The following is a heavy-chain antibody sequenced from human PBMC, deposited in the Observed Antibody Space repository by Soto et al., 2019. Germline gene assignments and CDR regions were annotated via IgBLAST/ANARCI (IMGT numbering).Heavy chain of an antibody. V-gene: IGHV3-64*02. Sequence: PGGSLRLSCAASGFTFSIYAMHWVRQAPGQGLEFVAAISSSGDTTYYPDSVKGRFTMSRDNSKNTVYLQMGSLRGEDMAVYYCARAKGSSWYDYWGQGTLVTVSS. D-gene: IGHD6-13*01. J-gene: IGHJ4*02. CDR2: ISSSGDTT. CDR1: GFTFSIYA. CDR3: ARAKGSSWYDY.